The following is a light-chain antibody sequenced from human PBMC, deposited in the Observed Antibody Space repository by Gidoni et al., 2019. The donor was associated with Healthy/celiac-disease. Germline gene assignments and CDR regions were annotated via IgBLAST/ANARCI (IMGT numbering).Light chain of an antibody. CDR3: SSYTSSSTQV. V-gene: IGLV2-14*01. J-gene: IGLJ1*01. CDR1: SSDVGGYNF. CDR2: EVS. Sequence: QSALTQPAYVSGSPGQSITISCTGTSSDVGGYNFVSWYQQHPGKAPKLMIYEVSNRPSGVSNRFSGSNSGNTASLTISGLQAEDEADYYCSSYTSSSTQVFGTGTKVTVL.